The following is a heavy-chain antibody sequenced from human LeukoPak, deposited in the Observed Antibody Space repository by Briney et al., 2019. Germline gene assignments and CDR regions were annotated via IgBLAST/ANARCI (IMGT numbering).Heavy chain of an antibody. CDR1: GFTFSSYS. CDR3: AKAGPPVDYYYGMDV. D-gene: IGHD3-10*01. CDR2: ISWNSGGL. J-gene: IGHJ6*02. Sequence: GGSLRLSCTASGFTFSSYSMNWVRQAPGKGLEWVSGISWNSGGLAYADSVKGRFIISRDNAKNSLYLQMNSLRPEDTALYYCAKAGPPVDYYYGMDVWGQGTTVTVSS. V-gene: IGHV3-9*01.